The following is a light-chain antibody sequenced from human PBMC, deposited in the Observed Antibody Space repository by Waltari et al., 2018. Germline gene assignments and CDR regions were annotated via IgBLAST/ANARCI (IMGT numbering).Light chain of an antibody. CDR2: DAS. CDR1: QDINNW. CDR3: QQSYSTPFT. J-gene: IGKJ3*01. V-gene: IGKV1-5*01. Sequence: DIQLTQSPSTLSASVGDRVTITCRASQDINNWLAWYQQKPGKAPKILIYDASSLETGVPSKFSGSGSGTEFTLTISSLQPDDFATYYCQQSYSTPFTFGPGTKVDIK.